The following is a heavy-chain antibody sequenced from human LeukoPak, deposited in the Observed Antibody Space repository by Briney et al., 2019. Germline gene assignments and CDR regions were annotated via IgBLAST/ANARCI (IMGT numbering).Heavy chain of an antibody. D-gene: IGHD6-19*01. CDR2: IYYSGST. Sequence: SETLSLTCTVSGGSISSYYWSWIRQPPGKGLERIGYIYYSGSTNYNPSLKSRVTISVDTSKNQFSLKLSSVTAADTAVYYCARDRGSSGWYRDFDYWGQGTLVTVPS. J-gene: IGHJ4*02. V-gene: IGHV4-59*01. CDR1: GGSISSYY. CDR3: ARDRGSSGWYRDFDY.